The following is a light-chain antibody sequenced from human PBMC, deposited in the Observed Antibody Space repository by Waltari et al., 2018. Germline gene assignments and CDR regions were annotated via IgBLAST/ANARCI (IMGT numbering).Light chain of an antibody. CDR3: LQSVQPPHT. CDR2: MAF. J-gene: IGKJ2*01. Sequence: DIVMTQSPLSLLVTPGEPTSISCRSSQRLLHSDGNINLHWYLPKPGQSPQLLIYMAFNRASGVPDRVSGSGSGTDFTLKISRVEAEDVGVFYCLQSVQPPHTFGLGTKLEIK. V-gene: IGKV2-28*01. CDR1: QRLLHSDGNIN.